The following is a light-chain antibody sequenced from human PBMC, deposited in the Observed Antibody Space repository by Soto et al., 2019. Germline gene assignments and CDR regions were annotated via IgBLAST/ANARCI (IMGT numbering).Light chain of an antibody. Sequence: SYELTQPPSVSVSPGQTARITCSGDALPKQYAYWYQQKPGQAPVLVIYKDSERPSGIPERFSGSSSGTTVTVTISGVQAEDEAEYYCQSADSSGIVVFGGGTKVTVL. V-gene: IGLV3-25*03. CDR1: ALPKQY. J-gene: IGLJ2*01. CDR3: QSADSSGIVV. CDR2: KDS.